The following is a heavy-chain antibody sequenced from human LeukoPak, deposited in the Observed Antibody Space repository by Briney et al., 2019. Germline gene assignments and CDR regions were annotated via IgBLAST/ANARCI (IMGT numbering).Heavy chain of an antibody. J-gene: IGHJ4*02. D-gene: IGHD6-19*01. V-gene: IGHV3-53*01. CDR3: ARVSVAGSRNNLNFDY. CDR1: GFTVSSNS. CDR2: IYSDNT. Sequence: GGSLRLSCTVSGFTVSSNSMSWVRQAPGKGLEWVSFIYSDNTHYSDSVKGRFTISRDNSKNTLYLQMNSLRAEDTAVYYCARVSVAGSRNNLNFDYWGQGTLVTVSS.